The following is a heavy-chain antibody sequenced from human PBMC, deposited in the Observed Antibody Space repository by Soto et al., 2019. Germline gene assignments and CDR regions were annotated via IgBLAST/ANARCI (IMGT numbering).Heavy chain of an antibody. Sequence: QVHLVESGGGVVQPGTSLRLSCRASGFKFSDYGMDWVRQAPGKGLEWVSRVVYDGSKKYYADSVKGRFTISRDNPRNTLYLQMDSLRAEGTGVYYCVKDLALMGDYWGQGTPVTVSS. CDR3: VKDLALMGDY. CDR2: VVYDGSKK. J-gene: IGHJ4*02. CDR1: GFKFSDYG. V-gene: IGHV3-30*05. D-gene: IGHD3-16*01.